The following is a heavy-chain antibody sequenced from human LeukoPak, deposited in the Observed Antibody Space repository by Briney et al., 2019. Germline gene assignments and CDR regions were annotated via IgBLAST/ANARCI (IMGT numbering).Heavy chain of an antibody. CDR2: ISAYNGNT. CDR3: ARDEGVLRYFDWLFGFDY. D-gene: IGHD3-9*01. J-gene: IGHJ4*02. CDR1: GYTLTSYG. Sequence: GASVKVSCKASGYTLTSYGISWVRQAPGQGLEWMGWISAYNGNTNYAQKLQGRVTMTTDTSTSTAYMELRSLRSDDTAVYYCARDEGVLRYFDWLFGFDYWGQGTLVTVSS. V-gene: IGHV1-18*04.